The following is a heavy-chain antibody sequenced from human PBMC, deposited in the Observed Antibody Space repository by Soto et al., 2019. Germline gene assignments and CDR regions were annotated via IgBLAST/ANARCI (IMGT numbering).Heavy chain of an antibody. CDR2: ISSSGSTI. D-gene: IGHD6-13*01. J-gene: IGHJ6*02. CDR1: GFTFSSYE. CDR3: ARDQEAGSFLPYYYGMDV. V-gene: IGHV3-48*03. Sequence: LRLSCATSGFTFSSYEMNWVRQAPGKGLEWVSYISSSGSTIYYADSVKGRFTISRDNAKNSLYLQMDSLRAEDTAVYYCARDQEAGSFLPYYYGMDVWGQGTTVTVSS.